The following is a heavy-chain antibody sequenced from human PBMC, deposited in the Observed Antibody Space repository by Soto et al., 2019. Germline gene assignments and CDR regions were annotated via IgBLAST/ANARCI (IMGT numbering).Heavy chain of an antibody. Sequence: QVQLQESGPGLVRPSQTLSLSCSVTGGSLISGDYYWSWIRQHPGKGLEWIGYSFYSGSTYYNPFIKSRVIISVDTSNNQFFLKLNSGTAADTAVYYCARLQYCSDGRCSRDSGPYDLWGQGTLVTVSS. CDR3: ARLQYCSDGRCSRDSGPYDL. D-gene: IGHD3-10*01. V-gene: IGHV4-31*03. CDR2: SFYSGST. CDR1: GGSLISGDYY. J-gene: IGHJ4*02.